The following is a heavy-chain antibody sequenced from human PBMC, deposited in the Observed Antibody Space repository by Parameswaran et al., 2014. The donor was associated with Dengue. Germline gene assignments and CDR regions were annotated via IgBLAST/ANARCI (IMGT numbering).Heavy chain of an antibody. CDR2: IYYSGST. V-gene: IGHV4-59*12. D-gene: IGHD7-27*01. J-gene: IGHJ2*01. CDR3: ARPETGAHWYFDL. Sequence: RWIRQPPGKGLEWIGYIYYSGSTNYNPSLKSRVTISVDTSKNQFSLKLSSVTAADTAVYYCARPETGAHWYFDLWGRGTLVTVSS.